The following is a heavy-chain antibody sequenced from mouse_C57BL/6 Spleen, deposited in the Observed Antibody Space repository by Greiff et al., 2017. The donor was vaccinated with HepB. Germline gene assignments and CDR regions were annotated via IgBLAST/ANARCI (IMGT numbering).Heavy chain of an antibody. J-gene: IGHJ4*01. D-gene: IGHD2-12*01. CDR3: ASNYSPMDY. CDR1: GYSITSGYY. Sequence: DVKLQESGPGLVKPSQSLSLTCSVTGYSITSGYYWNWIRQFPGNKLEWMGYISYDGSNNYNPSLKNRISITRDTSKNQFFLKLNSVTTEDTATYYCASNYSPMDYWGQGTSVTVSS. CDR2: ISYDGSN. V-gene: IGHV3-6*01.